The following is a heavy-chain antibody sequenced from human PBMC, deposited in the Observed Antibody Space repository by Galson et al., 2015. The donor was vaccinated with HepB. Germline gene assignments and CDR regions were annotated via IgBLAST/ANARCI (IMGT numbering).Heavy chain of an antibody. CDR1: EFTFSSYW. CDR3: ARRISLVRGIITKPDYYYGMDV. Sequence: SLRLSCAASEFTFSSYWMNWVRQAPGKGLEWVANINPDGSEKYYVASLKGRFTISRDKAKNSLYLQMDSLRAEDTAVYYCARRISLVRGIITKPDYYYGMDVWGQGTTVTVAS. CDR2: INPDGSEK. D-gene: IGHD3-10*01. J-gene: IGHJ6*02. V-gene: IGHV3-7*03.